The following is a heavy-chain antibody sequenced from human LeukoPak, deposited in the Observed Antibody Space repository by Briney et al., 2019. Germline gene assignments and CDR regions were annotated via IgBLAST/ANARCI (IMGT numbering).Heavy chain of an antibody. CDR1: GYTFTGYY. V-gene: IGHV1-2*02. CDR2: INPNINGT. Sequence: ASVKVSCKASGYTFTGYYIHWVRQAPGQGLEWMGWINPNINGTNYAQKVQGRVTMTGDTSTSTAYMEMRSLRSDDTAIYYCARVRLVWGMETFDLWGQGTMVTVSS. J-gene: IGHJ3*01. CDR3: ARVRLVWGMETFDL. D-gene: IGHD3-16*01.